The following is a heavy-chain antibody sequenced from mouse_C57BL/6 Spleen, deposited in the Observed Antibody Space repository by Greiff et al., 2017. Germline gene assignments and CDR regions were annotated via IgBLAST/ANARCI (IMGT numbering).Heavy chain of an antibody. Sequence: QVQLQQPGAELVMPGASVKLSCKASGYTFTSYWMHWVKQRPGQGLEWIGEIDPSDSYTNYNQKFKGKSTLTVDKSSSTAYMQLSSLTSEDSAVYYCARSDTTVRWYFDVWGTGTTVTVSS. V-gene: IGHV1-69*01. CDR1: GYTFTSYW. D-gene: IGHD1-1*01. CDR2: IDPSDSYT. CDR3: ARSDTTVRWYFDV. J-gene: IGHJ1*03.